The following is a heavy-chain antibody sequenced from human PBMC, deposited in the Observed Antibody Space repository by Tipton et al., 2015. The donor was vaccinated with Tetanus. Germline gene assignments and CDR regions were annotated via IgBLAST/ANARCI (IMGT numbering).Heavy chain of an antibody. D-gene: IGHD6-13*01. V-gene: IGHV4-30-4*01. Sequence: TLSLTCTVSGDSVSTGNFYWSWIRQPPGKGLEWIAFIHHSGLAFSKPSLKSRVSISIDTSQNQFSLRLGSVTAADTAMYYCAREPAATGTSLFDYWGQGALVTVSS. CDR2: IHHSGLA. CDR3: AREPAATGTSLFDY. CDR1: GDSVSTGNFY. J-gene: IGHJ4*02.